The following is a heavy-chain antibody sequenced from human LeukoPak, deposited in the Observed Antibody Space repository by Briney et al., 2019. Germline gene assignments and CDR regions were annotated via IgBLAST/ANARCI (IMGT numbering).Heavy chain of an antibody. J-gene: IGHJ5*02. D-gene: IGHD7-27*01. CDR1: GGTFSSYA. CDR3: ARGWGLDSSTFDP. Sequence: ASVKVSCKASGGTFSSYAINWVRQATGQGLEWMGWMNPDSGNTGYAQKFQGRVTMTRNTSITTAYMQLSSLRSEDTAVYYCARGWGLDSSTFDPWGQGTLVTVSS. CDR2: MNPDSGNT. V-gene: IGHV1-8*02.